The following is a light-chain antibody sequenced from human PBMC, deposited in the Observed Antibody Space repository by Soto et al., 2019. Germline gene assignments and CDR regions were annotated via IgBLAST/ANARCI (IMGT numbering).Light chain of an antibody. CDR1: SSNIGNNY. V-gene: IGLV1-51*01. J-gene: IGLJ1*01. Sequence: QSVLTQPPSVSAAPGQNVTISCSGSSSNIGNNYVSWYQHLPGTAPKILIYDNNKRPSGIPDRFSGFKSGTSATLGITGLQTGDEADPYCATWDTSLCGFYLFGTGTKFTVL. CDR3: ATWDTSLCGFYL. CDR2: DNN.